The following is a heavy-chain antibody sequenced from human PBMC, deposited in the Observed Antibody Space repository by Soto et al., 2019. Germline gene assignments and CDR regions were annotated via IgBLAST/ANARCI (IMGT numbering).Heavy chain of an antibody. CDR2: INAGNGNT. J-gene: IGHJ4*02. CDR3: ASSPSTEIVVVTPLAY. D-gene: IGHD2-21*02. V-gene: IGHV1-3*01. CDR1: GYTFTSYA. Sequence: GASVKVSCKASGYTFTSYAMHWVRQAPGQRLEWMGWINAGNGNTKYSQKFQGRVTITRDTSASTAYMELSSLRSEDTAVYYCASSPSTEIVVVTPLAYWGQGTLVTVSS.